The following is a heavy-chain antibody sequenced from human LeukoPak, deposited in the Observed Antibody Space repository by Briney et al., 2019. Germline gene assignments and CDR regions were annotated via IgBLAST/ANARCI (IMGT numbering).Heavy chain of an antibody. Sequence: GGSLRLSCTASGFTFGDYALSWVRQAPGKGLEWVDFIRRNTYGGTTEYAASVKGRFTISRDDSKSIAYLQMNSLKTEDTSVYYCATLRGGTYYTFDYWGQGTLVTVSS. CDR3: ATLRGGTYYTFDY. J-gene: IGHJ4*02. D-gene: IGHD1-26*01. V-gene: IGHV3-49*04. CDR1: GFTFGDYA. CDR2: IRRNTYGGTT.